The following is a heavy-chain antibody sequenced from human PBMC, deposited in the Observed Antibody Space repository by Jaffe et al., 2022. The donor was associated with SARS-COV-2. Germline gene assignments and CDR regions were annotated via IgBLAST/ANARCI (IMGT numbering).Heavy chain of an antibody. CDR3: ARLRYSNYYMDV. Sequence: EVQLVESGGGLVKPGGSLRLSCAASGFTFSSYSMNWVRQAPGKGLEWVSSISSSSSYIYYADSVKGRFTISRDNAKNSLYLQMNSLRAEDTAVYYCARLRYSNYYMDVWGKGTTVTVSS. CDR1: GFTFSSYS. J-gene: IGHJ6*03. D-gene: IGHD3-9*01. CDR2: ISSSSSYI. V-gene: IGHV3-21*01.